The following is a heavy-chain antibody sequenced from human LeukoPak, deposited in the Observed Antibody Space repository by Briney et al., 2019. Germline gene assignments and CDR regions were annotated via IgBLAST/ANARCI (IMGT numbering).Heavy chain of an antibody. Sequence: ASVKVSCKASGGTFSSYIISWVRQAPGQGLEWMGGIIPIFGTANYAQKFQGRVTITADKSTSTAYMELSSLRSEDTAVYYCARDRGYSYGNWFDPWGQGTLVTVSS. CDR1: GGTFSSYI. CDR3: ARDRGYSYGNWFDP. V-gene: IGHV1-69*06. D-gene: IGHD5-18*01. CDR2: IIPIFGTA. J-gene: IGHJ5*02.